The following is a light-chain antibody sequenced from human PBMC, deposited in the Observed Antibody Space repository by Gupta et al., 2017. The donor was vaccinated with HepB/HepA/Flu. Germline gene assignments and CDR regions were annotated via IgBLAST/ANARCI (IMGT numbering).Light chain of an antibody. CDR2: GAS. V-gene: IGKV3-20*01. Sequence: DIVLTPSPGTLSLAPGERATLSCRASQSVSSSYLAWYQQKPGQAPRLLIYGASSRATGIPDRFSGSGSGTDFTLTISRLEPEDFAVYYCQQYGSSPLCSFGQGTKLEIK. CDR3: QQYGSSPLCS. J-gene: IGKJ2*04. CDR1: QSVSSSY.